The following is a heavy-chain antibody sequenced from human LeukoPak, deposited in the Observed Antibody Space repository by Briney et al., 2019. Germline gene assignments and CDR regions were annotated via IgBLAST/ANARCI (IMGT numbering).Heavy chain of an antibody. D-gene: IGHD4-23*01. CDR2: IYYSGST. J-gene: IGHJ4*02. Sequence: SETLSLTCTVSGGSISSSSYYWGWIRQPPGKGLEWIGSIYYSGSTYYNPSLKSRVTISVDTSKNQFSLKLSSVTAADTAVYYCARDDYGGNLAFDYWGQGTLVTVSS. CDR3: ARDDYGGNLAFDY. V-gene: IGHV4-39*07. CDR1: GGSISSSSYY.